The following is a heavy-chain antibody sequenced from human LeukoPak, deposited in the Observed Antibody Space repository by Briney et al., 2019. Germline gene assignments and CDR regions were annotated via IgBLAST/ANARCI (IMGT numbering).Heavy chain of an antibody. Sequence: SETLSLTCAVYGGSFSGYYWSWIRQPPGKGLEWIGEINHSGSTNYNPSLKSRVTISVDTSKNQFSLKLSSVTAADTAVYYCARGASPMVRGPRPNYYYYYGMDVWGQGTTVTVSS. D-gene: IGHD3-10*01. V-gene: IGHV4-34*01. CDR2: INHSGST. J-gene: IGHJ6*02. CDR1: GGSFSGYY. CDR3: ARGASPMVRGPRPNYYYYYGMDV.